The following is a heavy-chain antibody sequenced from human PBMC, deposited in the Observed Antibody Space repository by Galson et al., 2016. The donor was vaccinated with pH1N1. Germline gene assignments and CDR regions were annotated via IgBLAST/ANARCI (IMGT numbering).Heavy chain of an antibody. CDR3: ARGVSVAGTPRLDY. CDR2: IYYSESM. J-gene: IGHJ4*02. Sequence: SETLSLTCTVSGGSISISSHYWGWIRQPPGKGLEWIGSIYYSESMHYNPSLKSRVTISVDTSKNQLFLKLSSVTAADTAVYYCARGVSVAGTPRLDYWGQGTLVTVSS. D-gene: IGHD6-19*01. V-gene: IGHV4-39*07. CDR1: GGSISISSHY.